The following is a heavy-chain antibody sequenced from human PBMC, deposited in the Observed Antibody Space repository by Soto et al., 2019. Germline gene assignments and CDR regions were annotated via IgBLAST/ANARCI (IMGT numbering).Heavy chain of an antibody. V-gene: IGHV1-18*04. J-gene: IGHJ3*02. D-gene: IGHD3-3*01. CDR1: GYTFNKYD. CDR3: VRQYYDFWTDYPCWYAFDI. CDR2: ISPNSGRP. Sequence: GASVKVSCKASGYTFNKYDITWVRQAPGQGLEWLGLISPNSGRPSYAKKFEGRVTMTTDTSTTTAYLELRSLRSDDTAVYYCVRQYYDFWTDYPCWYAFDIWGQGTLVTVSS.